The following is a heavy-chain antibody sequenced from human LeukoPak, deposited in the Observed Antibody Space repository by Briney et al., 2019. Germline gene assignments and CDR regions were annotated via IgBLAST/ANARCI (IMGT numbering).Heavy chain of an antibody. Sequence: ASETLSLTCTVSGGSIDNYYWSWIRQPPGKGLEWIAYMDYSGSTRYNPSLQSRVTISVDTSKNQFSLRLNSVTAADSAVYYCARAALGFCSGGTCPYYFDHWGQGTLVTVSS. CDR3: ARAALGFCSGGTCPYYFDH. J-gene: IGHJ4*02. CDR2: MDYSGST. D-gene: IGHD2-15*01. V-gene: IGHV4-59*01. CDR1: GGSIDNYY.